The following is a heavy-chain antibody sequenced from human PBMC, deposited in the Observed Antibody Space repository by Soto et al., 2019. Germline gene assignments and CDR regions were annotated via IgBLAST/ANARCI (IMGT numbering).Heavy chain of an antibody. CDR2: INPNSGGT. V-gene: IGHV1-2*02. D-gene: IGHD1-26*01. J-gene: IGHJ3*02. CDR3: ARERRGGSYADAFDI. CDR1: GYTFTGYY. Sequence: ASVKVSCKASGYTFTGYYMHWVRQAPGQGLEWMGWINPNSGGTNYAQKFQGRVTMTRDTSISTAYMELSRLRSDDTAVYYCARERRGGSYADAFDIWGQGTMVTVSS.